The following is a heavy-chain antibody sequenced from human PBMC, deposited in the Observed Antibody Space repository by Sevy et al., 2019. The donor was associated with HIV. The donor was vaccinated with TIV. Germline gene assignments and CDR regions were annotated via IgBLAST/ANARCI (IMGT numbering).Heavy chain of an antibody. CDR2: IYPGDSDT. Sequence: GESLKISCKGSGYSFTSYWIGWVRQMPGKGLEWMGIIYPGDSDTRYSPSFQGRVTISADKSISTAYLQWSSLKASDTAMYYCARPSGPQGSWYPISVFAYWGQGTLVTFSS. D-gene: IGHD6-13*01. CDR1: GYSFTSYW. CDR3: ARPSGPQGSWYPISVFAY. V-gene: IGHV5-51*01. J-gene: IGHJ4*02.